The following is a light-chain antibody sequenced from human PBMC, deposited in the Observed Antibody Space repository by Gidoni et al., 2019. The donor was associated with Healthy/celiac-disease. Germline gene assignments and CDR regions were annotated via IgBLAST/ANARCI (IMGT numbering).Light chain of an antibody. CDR2: AAS. CDR3: QQSCSTPFT. J-gene: IGKJ3*01. V-gene: IGKV1-39*01. Sequence: KMTQPPSSLSASVGDRVTITCRASQSISSYLNWYQQKPGKAPKLLIYAASSLQSGVPSRFSGSGSGTDFTLTISSLQPEDFAIYYCQQSCSTPFTFGPGTKVDIK. CDR1: QSISSY.